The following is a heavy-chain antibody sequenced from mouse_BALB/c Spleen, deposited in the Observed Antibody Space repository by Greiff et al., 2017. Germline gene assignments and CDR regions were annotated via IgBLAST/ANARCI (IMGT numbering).Heavy chain of an antibody. Sequence: EVMLVESGGGLVKPGGSLKLSCAASGFAFSSYDMSWVRQTPEKRLEWVAYISSGGGSTYYPDTVKGRFTISRDNAKNTLYLQMSSLKSEDTAMYYCARQDGYYWFAYWGQGTLVTVSA. CDR2: ISSGGGST. V-gene: IGHV5-12-1*01. D-gene: IGHD2-3*01. CDR1: GFAFSSYD. J-gene: IGHJ3*01. CDR3: ARQDGYYWFAY.